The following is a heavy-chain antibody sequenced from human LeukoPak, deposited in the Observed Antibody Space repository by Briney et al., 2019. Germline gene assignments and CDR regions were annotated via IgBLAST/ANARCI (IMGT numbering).Heavy chain of an antibody. D-gene: IGHD3-10*01. V-gene: IGHV4-59*12. CDR3: ASLWFGELERPNWFDP. CDR2: FHYSGSP. J-gene: IGHJ5*02. Sequence: SETLSLTCTVSGSSITSFYWTWVRQPPGEGLEWIGYFHYSGSPNYNPSLKSRVTVSGDTSKNQFSLRLTSVTAADTAVYYCASLWFGELERPNWFDPWGQGTLVTVSS. CDR1: GSSITSFY.